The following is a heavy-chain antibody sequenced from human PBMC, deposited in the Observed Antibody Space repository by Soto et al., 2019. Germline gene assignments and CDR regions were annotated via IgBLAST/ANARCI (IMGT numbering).Heavy chain of an antibody. CDR2: TYYRSKWYN. CDR1: GDSVSSNSAA. D-gene: IGHD2-15*01. V-gene: IGHV6-1*01. Sequence: SQTLSLTCAISGDSVSSNSAAWNWIRQSPSRGLEWLGRTYYRSKWYNDYAVSVKSRITINPDTSKNQFSLHLNSVTPEETAVYYCASGLLGGEGYYCYAGMDVWGQGTTVTVSS. CDR3: ASGLLGGEGYYCYAGMDV. J-gene: IGHJ6*02.